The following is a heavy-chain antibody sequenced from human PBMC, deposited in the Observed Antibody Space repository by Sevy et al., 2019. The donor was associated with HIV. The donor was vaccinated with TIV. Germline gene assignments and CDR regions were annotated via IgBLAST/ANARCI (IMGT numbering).Heavy chain of an antibody. CDR3: ASYVMSGSGTWY. CDR2: INSDGSSA. J-gene: IGHJ4*02. Sequence: GGSLRLSCAASGFTFSSYWMHWVRQAPGKGLVWVSRINSDGSSASYADSVKGRFTISRDNAKNTLYLQMNSLRAEDTAVYYCASYVMSGSGTWYWGQGTLVTVSS. V-gene: IGHV3-74*01. D-gene: IGHD3-10*01. CDR1: GFTFSSYW.